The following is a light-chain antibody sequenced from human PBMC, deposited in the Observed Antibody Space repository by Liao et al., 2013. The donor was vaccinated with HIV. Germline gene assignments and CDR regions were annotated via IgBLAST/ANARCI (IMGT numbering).Light chain of an antibody. J-gene: IGLJ1*01. V-gene: IGLV3-1*01. CDR3: QAWDSSTAYV. CDR1: RLGDKY. CDR2: QDT. Sequence: SYAVTQPPSVSVSPGQTASITCSGDRLGDKYACWYQQKPGQSPVLVIYQDTKRPSGIPERFSGSNSENTATLTISGAQAMDEADYYCQAWDSSTAYVFGSGTKLAVL.